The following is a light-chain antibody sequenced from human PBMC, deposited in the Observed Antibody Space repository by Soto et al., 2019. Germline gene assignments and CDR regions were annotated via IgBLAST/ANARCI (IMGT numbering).Light chain of an antibody. CDR2: EVT. CDR1: SSDVGGYNY. CDR3: SSYAGSNNLV. V-gene: IGLV2-8*01. Sequence: ALTQPPSASGSPGQSVTISCTGTSSDVGGYNYVSWYQQYPGKAPKLMIYEVTKRPSGVPDRFSGSKSGNTASLTVSGLQAEDEADYYCSSYAGSNNLVFGGGTQLTVL. J-gene: IGLJ2*01.